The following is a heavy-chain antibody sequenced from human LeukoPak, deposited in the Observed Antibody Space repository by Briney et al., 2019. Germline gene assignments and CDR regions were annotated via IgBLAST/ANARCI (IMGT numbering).Heavy chain of an antibody. V-gene: IGHV3-48*01. J-gene: IGHJ3*02. Sequence: GGSLRLSCAASGFTFRSYDMSWVRQAPGKGLEWVSHINSGSSTIYYADSVKGRFTISRDNAGNSLYLHMNSLRAEDTAVYYCARVLLERPGIDSFDMWGQGTMVTVSS. CDR1: GFTFRSYD. CDR3: ARVLLERPGIDSFDM. CDR2: INSGSSTI. D-gene: IGHD1-1*01.